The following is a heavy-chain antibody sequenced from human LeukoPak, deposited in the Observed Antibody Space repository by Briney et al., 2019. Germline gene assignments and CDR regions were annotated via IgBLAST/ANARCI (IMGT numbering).Heavy chain of an antibody. V-gene: IGHV4-59*08. Sequence: SENLSRDCSVSGGSTSRYYWSWIRQPPGKSLEWIGYIYYSESTTYNPSLKSRVTISIDTSNNPFSLNLTSVTAADTAVYYCARLPGIAAVWGQGTLVIVSS. CDR1: GGSTSRYY. CDR2: IYYSEST. CDR3: ARLPGIAAV. J-gene: IGHJ1*01. D-gene: IGHD6-13*01.